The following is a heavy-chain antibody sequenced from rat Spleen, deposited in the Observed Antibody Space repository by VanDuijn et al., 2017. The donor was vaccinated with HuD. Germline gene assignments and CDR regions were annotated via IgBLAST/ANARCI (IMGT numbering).Heavy chain of an antibody. Sequence: EVQLVESGGGLVQPGRSLKLSCAASGFTFSNFGMAWVRQAPTKGLEWVATIFYDGSGTYYRDSVKGRFTISRDNAKSTLYLQMDSLRSADTATYYCARNSGDFDFWGQGVMVTVSS. D-gene: IGHD1-1*01. CDR3: ARNSGDFDF. CDR2: IFYDGSGT. V-gene: IGHV5-29*01. CDR1: GFTFSNFG. J-gene: IGHJ2*01.